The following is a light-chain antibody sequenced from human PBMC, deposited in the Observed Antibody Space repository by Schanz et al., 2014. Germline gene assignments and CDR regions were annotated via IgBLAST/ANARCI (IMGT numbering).Light chain of an antibody. CDR3: ATWDDIMSAWV. Sequence: QSVLTQPPSASGTPGQRVTISCSGSSSNIGSTTVNWYQQLPGTAPKLLIYKSNQRPSGVPDRFSGSKSGTSASLAISGLRSDDEADYYCATWDDIMSAWVFGGGTKLTVL. V-gene: IGLV1-47*01. CDR1: SSNIGSTT. J-gene: IGLJ3*02. CDR2: KSN.